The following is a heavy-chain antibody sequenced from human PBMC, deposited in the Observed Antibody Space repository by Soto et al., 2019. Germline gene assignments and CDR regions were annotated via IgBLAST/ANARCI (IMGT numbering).Heavy chain of an antibody. CDR3: VREGRGSFDF. CDR2: IGGRGNSA. D-gene: IGHD5-12*01. J-gene: IGHJ3*01. V-gene: IGHV3-23*01. Sequence: GCCPGLPFSSSVFIFTDYAMNWVRQAPGKGLEWVSVIGGRGNSAYYADSVQGRFTISRDNSKNTLSLQMSSLTADDTAIYYCVREGRGSFDFWGRGTMVTVSS. CDR1: VFIFTDYA.